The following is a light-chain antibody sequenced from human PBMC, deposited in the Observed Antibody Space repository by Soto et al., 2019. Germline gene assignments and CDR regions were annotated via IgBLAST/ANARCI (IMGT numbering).Light chain of an antibody. CDR1: QSVGSDF. V-gene: IGKV3-20*01. CDR3: QQYGNSPIT. Sequence: EIVLTQSPGTLSLSPGERATLSCRASQSVGSDFLAWYQQKPGQAPRLLIYGASTRATGIPDRFSGSGSGTDFTLTISRLEPEDSAVYYCQQYGNSPITFGQGTRLEIK. CDR2: GAS. J-gene: IGKJ5*01.